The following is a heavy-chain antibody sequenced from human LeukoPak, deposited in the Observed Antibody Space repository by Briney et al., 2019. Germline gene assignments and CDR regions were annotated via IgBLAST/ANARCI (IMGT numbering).Heavy chain of an antibody. J-gene: IGHJ4*02. D-gene: IGHD3-22*01. V-gene: IGHV4-39*01. CDR3: ARRLLDYYDSSGYTPIDY. CDR1: GGSISSSSYY. CDR2: IYYSGST. Sequence: SETLSLTCTVSGGSISSSSYYWGWIRQPPGKGLEWIGCIYYSGSTYYNPSLKSRVTISVDTSKNQFSLKLSSVTAADTAVYYCARRLLDYYDSSGYTPIDYWGQGTLVTVSS.